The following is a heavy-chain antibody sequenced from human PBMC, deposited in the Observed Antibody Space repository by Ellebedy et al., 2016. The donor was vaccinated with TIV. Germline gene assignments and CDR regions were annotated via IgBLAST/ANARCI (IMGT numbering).Heavy chain of an antibody. J-gene: IGHJ3*01. CDR2: LSSYNGNT. D-gene: IGHD3-10*01. V-gene: IGHV1-18*04. Sequence: AASVKVSCKASGYTFTSYGISWVRQAPGRGLEWMGWLSSYNGNTKYAQKFQGRVTMTTDTSMFTTYIELRGLISDDTALYYCARIGGRVSGTSFDVWGQGTIVTVSS. CDR1: GYTFTSYG. CDR3: ARIGGRVSGTSFDV.